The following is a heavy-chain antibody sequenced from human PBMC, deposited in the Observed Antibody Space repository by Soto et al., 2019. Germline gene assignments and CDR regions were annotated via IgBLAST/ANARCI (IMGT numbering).Heavy chain of an antibody. Sequence: EVQLVESGGGLVKPGGSLRLSCAASGFTFSSYSMNWVRQAPGKGLEWVSSISSSSSYIHYADSVKGRFTISRDNAKNSLYLQMNSLRAEDTAVYYCARATAAAGTYRGFANDYWGQGTLVTVSS. CDR1: GFTFSSYS. CDR2: ISSSSSYI. V-gene: IGHV3-21*01. CDR3: ARATAAAGTYRGFANDY. J-gene: IGHJ4*02. D-gene: IGHD6-13*01.